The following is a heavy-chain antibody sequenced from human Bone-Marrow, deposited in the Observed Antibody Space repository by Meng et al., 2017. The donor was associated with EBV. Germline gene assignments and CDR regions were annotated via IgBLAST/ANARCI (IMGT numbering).Heavy chain of an antibody. D-gene: IGHD6-19*01. CDR1: VGSFSAYY. V-gene: IGHV4-34*01. Sequence: RLKPPETLALTSAGYVGSFSAYYWSGARQSPGKGLEWIGEISHAGSTNYNPSLSRRVTISIDTSKNQFSLRLNSVTAADRGVYYCARYSSGWQKYFQYWDQGTLVTVSS. J-gene: IGHJ1*01. CDR3: ARYSSGWQKYFQY. CDR2: ISHAGST.